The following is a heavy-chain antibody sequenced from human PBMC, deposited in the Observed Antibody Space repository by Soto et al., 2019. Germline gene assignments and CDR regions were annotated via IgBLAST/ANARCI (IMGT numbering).Heavy chain of an antibody. V-gene: IGHV3-23*01. D-gene: IGHD4-17*01. J-gene: IGHJ6*01. CDR1: VVTFSSYA. CDR2: ISGSGGST. Sequence: GSLRLSCAASVVTFSSYAMSRFRQAPVRGLEWVSAISGSGGSTYYADSVKGRFTISRDNSKNTLYLQMNSLRAEETAVYYCAKLAVTTSYYYYGMAVWGQGTTVTVSS. CDR3: AKLAVTTSYYYYGMAV.